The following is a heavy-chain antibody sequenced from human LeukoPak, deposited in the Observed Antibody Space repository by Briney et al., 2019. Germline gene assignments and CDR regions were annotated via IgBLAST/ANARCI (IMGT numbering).Heavy chain of an antibody. J-gene: IGHJ4*02. Sequence: GASVKVSCKASGGTFSSYAISWVRQAPGQGLEWMGGIIPIFGTANYAQKFQGRVTITADESTSTAYMELSSLRSEDTAVYYCARDGISYTGFDYWGQGTLVTVSS. CDR2: IIPIFGTA. V-gene: IGHV1-69*13. CDR3: ARDGISYTGFDY. CDR1: GGTFSSYA. D-gene: IGHD1-1*01.